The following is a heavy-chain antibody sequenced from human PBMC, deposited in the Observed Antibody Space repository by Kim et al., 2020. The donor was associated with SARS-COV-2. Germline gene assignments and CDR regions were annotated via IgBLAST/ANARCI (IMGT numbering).Heavy chain of an antibody. V-gene: IGHV4-59*01. D-gene: IGHD3-22*01. J-gene: IGHJ3*02. CDR1: GVSISSYY. Sequence: SETLSLTCTVSGVSISSYYWSWIRQPPGKGLEWIGYIYYSGSTNYNPSLTSRVTISVDTSKNQFSLTLSSVTAADTAVYSFASWARSGYYTNRAFDIWG. CDR3: ASWARSGYYTNRAFDI. CDR2: IYYSGST.